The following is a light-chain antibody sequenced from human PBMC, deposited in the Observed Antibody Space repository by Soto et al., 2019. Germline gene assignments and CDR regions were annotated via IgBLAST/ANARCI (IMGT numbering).Light chain of an antibody. CDR1: QSVNNL. V-gene: IGKV3-11*01. Sequence: EIVVTQSPATLSLSPGERATLSCRARQSVNNLLAWYQQKPGQPPRLLIYDASNRATGIPARFSGSGSGTDFTLTISSLEPEDFAVYYCQQRSTWPRALTFGGGPKVDIK. CDR2: DAS. J-gene: IGKJ4*01. CDR3: QQRSTWPRALT.